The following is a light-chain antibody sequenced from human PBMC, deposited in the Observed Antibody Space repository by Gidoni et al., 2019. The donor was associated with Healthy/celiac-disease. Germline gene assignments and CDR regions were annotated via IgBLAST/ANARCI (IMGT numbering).Light chain of an antibody. CDR2: DVS. CDR1: SSDVGGYNY. V-gene: IGLV2-11*01. CDR3: CSYAGSL. J-gene: IGLJ2*01. Sequence: QSALTQPRSVSGSPGPSVTISCTGTSSDVGGYNYVSWYQQTPGKAPKLMIYDVSKRPSGVPDRFSGSKSGNTASLTISGLQAEDEADYYCCSYAGSLFGGGTKLTVL.